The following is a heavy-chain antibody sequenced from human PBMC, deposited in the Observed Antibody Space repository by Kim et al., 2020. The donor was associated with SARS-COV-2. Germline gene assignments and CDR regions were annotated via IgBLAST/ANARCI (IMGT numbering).Heavy chain of an antibody. CDR1: GGSFSGYY. V-gene: IGHV4-34*01. CDR3: ARGAGAAAGFKFDY. Sequence: SETLSLTCAVYGGSFSGYYWSWIRQPPGKGLEWIGEINHSGSTNYNPSLKSRVTISVDTSKNQFSLKLSSVTAADTAVYYCARGAGAAAGFKFDYWGQGTLVTVSS. J-gene: IGHJ4*02. D-gene: IGHD6-13*01. CDR2: INHSGST.